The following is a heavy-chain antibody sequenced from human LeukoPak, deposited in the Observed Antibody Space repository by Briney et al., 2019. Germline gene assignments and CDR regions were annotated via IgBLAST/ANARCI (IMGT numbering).Heavy chain of an antibody. V-gene: IGHV4-31*03. D-gene: IGHD3-3*01. CDR1: GGSISSGGYY. CDR3: ARDLPRFGSMDV. Sequence: PSETLSLTCTVSGGSISSGGYYWSWIRQHPGKGLEWIGYIYYSGSTYYNPSLKSRVTISVDTSKNQFSLKLSSVTAADTAVYYCARDLPRFGSMDVWGKGTTVTVSS. CDR2: IYYSGST. J-gene: IGHJ6*03.